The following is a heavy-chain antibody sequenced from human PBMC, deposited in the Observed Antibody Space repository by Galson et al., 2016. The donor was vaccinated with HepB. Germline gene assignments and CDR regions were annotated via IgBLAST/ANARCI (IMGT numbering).Heavy chain of an antibody. D-gene: IGHD6-25*01. CDR3: ASAPAATESDY. CDR1: GFTFSGYW. J-gene: IGHJ4*02. CDR2: IKQDGSEK. Sequence: SLRLFCAASGFTFSGYWMTWVRQAPGKGLEWVANIKQDGSEKNYVDSVKGRFTISRDNAKNLVYLQINSLRAEDTAMYYCASAPAATESDYWGQGTLVTVSP. V-gene: IGHV3-7*01.